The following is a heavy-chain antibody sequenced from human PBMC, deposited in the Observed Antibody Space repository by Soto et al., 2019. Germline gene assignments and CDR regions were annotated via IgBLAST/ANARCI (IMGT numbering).Heavy chain of an antibody. J-gene: IGHJ4*02. V-gene: IGHV1-2*02. CDR1: GYNFNDYF. CDR3: AAETGADTFDY. CDR2: IRPKSGET. Sequence: QVQLVQSGAEVEEPGASVKVSCKASGYNFNDYFMHWMRQAPGQGLEWMGWIRPKSGETKYEQKFQGRVTMTSDTSISTAYMQLTMVTSDDTAVYFGAAETGADTFDYWGQGTLVTVST. D-gene: IGHD1-1*01.